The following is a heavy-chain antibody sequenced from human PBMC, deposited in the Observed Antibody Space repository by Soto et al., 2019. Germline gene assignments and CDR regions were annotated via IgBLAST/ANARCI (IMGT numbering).Heavy chain of an antibody. CDR2: IKSKTDGGTT. Sequence: GGSLRLSCAASGFTFSNAWMNWVRQAPGKGLEWVGRIKSKTDGGTTDYAAPVKGRFTISRDDSKNTLYLQMNSLKTEDTAVYYCTTDHKYSSGWYGGYWGQGTLVTVSS. CDR1: GFTFSNAW. D-gene: IGHD6-19*01. J-gene: IGHJ4*02. V-gene: IGHV3-15*07. CDR3: TTDHKYSSGWYGGY.